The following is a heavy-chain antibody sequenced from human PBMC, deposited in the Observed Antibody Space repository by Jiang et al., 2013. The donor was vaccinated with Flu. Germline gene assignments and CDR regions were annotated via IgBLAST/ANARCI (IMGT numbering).Heavy chain of an antibody. Sequence: SLICTVSGDSINNYYWSWIRQPPGKGLEWIGYIYFSGTTDYNPSLKSRVTISVDTSKNQFSLNLNSVNAADTAVYYCARDGGGIWGSSGYSIDVWGQGTPVIVSS. CDR1: GDSINNYY. CDR2: IYFSGTT. J-gene: IGHJ4*02. D-gene: IGHD3-22*01. CDR3: ARDGGGIWGSSGYSIDV. V-gene: IGHV4-59*01.